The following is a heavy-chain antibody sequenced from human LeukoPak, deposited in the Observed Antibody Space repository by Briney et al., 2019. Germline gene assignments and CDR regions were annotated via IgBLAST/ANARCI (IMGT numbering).Heavy chain of an antibody. CDR1: GGSISSSSYY. CDR3: ARDLGSPSGYWDY. CDR2: IYYSGST. Sequence: SETLSLTCTVSGGSISSSSYYWGWIRQPPGKGLEWIGSIYYSGSTYYNPSLKSRVTISVDTSKNQFSLKLSSVTAADTAVYYCARDLGSPSGYWDYWGQGTLVTVSS. D-gene: IGHD6-6*01. V-gene: IGHV4-39*07. J-gene: IGHJ4*02.